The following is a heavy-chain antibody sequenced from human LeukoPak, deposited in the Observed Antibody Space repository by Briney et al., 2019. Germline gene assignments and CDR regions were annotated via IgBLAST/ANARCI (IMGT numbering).Heavy chain of an antibody. CDR3: ARISSGLYFDY. CDR1: GFTFSSYA. Sequence: GGSLRLSCAASGFTFSSYAMHWVRQAPGKGLEWVAVISYDGSNKYYADSVKGRFTISRDNSKNTLYLQMNSLRAEDTAVYYCARISSGLYFDYWGQGTLVTVFS. D-gene: IGHD3-22*01. V-gene: IGHV3-30-3*01. J-gene: IGHJ4*02. CDR2: ISYDGSNK.